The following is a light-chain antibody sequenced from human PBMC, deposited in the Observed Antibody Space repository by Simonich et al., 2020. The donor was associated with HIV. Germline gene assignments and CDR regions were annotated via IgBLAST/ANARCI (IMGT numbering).Light chain of an antibody. CDR3: CSYAGSYTVV. CDR1: SSDVGGYNY. J-gene: IGLJ2*01. Sequence: QSALTQPRSVSGSPGQAVTISCTGTSSDVGGYNYVSWYQQHPGKAPQLIIYDVSNRPSGVPDRFSCSQSGNTASLTISGLQAEDEADYYCCSYAGSYTVVFGGGTKLTLL. V-gene: IGLV2-11*01. CDR2: DVS.